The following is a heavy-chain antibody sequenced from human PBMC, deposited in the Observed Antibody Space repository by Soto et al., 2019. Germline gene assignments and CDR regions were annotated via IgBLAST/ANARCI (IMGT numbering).Heavy chain of an antibody. CDR3: ARSNFIFRDWFDP. CDR2: ISYDGSNK. CDR1: GFTFSSYA. Sequence: QVQLVESGGGVVQPGRSLRLSCAASGFTFSSYAMHWVRQAPGKGLEWVAVISYDGSNKYYADFVKGRFTISRDNSKNKLYLQMNSLRAEDTAVYYWARSNFIFRDWFDPWGQGTLVTVSS. D-gene: IGHD3-10*01. V-gene: IGHV3-30-3*01. J-gene: IGHJ5*02.